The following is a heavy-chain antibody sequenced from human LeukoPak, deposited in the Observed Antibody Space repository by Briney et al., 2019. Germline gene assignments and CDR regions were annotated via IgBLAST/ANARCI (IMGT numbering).Heavy chain of an antibody. CDR3: ARQQQQLWYD. D-gene: IGHD5-18*01. CDR2: ISSSAGTT. J-gene: IGHJ4*02. CDR1: GFTFSSYE. Sequence: PGGSLRLSCAASGFTFSSYEMNWVRQAPGKGLEWVSYISSSAGTTYYADSVKGRFTISRDNAKNLLYLQMNSLRAEDTAVYFCARQQQQLWYDWGQGTLVTVSS. V-gene: IGHV3-48*03.